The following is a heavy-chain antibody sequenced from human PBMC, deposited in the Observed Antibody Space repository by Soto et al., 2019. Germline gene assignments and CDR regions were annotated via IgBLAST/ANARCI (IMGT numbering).Heavy chain of an antibody. J-gene: IGHJ4*02. CDR2: IFYTGNR. Sequence: SETLSLTCTVSGVSISSGYYYWNWVRQHPGKGLEWIGYIFYTGNRYYNPSLKSRLNISVDTSKNQFSLKLNSVTAADTAVYYCARGAPAYESSGYYYPRDFDYWGQGTLVTVSS. CDR3: ARGAPAYESSGYYYPRDFDY. CDR1: GVSISSGYYY. V-gene: IGHV4-31*03. D-gene: IGHD3-22*01.